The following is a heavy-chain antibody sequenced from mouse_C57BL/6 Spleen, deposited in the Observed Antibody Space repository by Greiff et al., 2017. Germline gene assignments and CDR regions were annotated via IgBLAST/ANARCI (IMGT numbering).Heavy chain of an antibody. CDR1: GFTFSDYG. D-gene: IGHD3-2*02. V-gene: IGHV5-17*01. J-gene: IGHJ4*01. Sequence: EVMLVESGGGLVKPGGSLKLSCAASGFTFSDYGMHWVRQAPEKGLEWVAYISSGSSTIYYADTVKGRFTISRDNAKNTLFLQMTSLRSEDTAMYYCARIRLYAMDYWGQGTSVTVSS. CDR3: ARIRLYAMDY. CDR2: ISSGSSTI.